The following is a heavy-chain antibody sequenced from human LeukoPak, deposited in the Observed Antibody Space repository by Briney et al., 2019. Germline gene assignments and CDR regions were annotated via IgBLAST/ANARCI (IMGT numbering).Heavy chain of an antibody. Sequence: SETLSLTCTVSGGSISSSSYYWGWIRQPPGKGLEWIGSIYYSGSTNYNPSLKSRVTISVDTSKNQFSLKLSSVTAADTAVYYCARVGGSGSYYNSRPQYYFDYWGQGTLVTVSS. CDR2: IYYSGST. V-gene: IGHV4-39*07. CDR1: GGSISSSSYY. J-gene: IGHJ4*02. CDR3: ARVGGSGSYYNSRPQYYFDY. D-gene: IGHD3-10*01.